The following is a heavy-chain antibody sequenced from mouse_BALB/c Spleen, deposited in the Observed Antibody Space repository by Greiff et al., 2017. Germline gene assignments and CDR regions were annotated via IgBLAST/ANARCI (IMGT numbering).Heavy chain of an antibody. CDR3: VRGYYGSSYFDY. D-gene: IGHD1-1*01. Sequence: VQRVESGPGLVAPSQSLSITCTVSGFSLTSYDISWIRQPPGKGLEWLGVIWTGGGTNYNSAFMSRLSISKDNSKSQVFLKMNSLQTDDTAIYYCVRGYYGSSYFDYWGQGTTLTVSS. CDR2: IWTGGGT. J-gene: IGHJ2*01. CDR1: GFSLTSYD. V-gene: IGHV2-9-2*01.